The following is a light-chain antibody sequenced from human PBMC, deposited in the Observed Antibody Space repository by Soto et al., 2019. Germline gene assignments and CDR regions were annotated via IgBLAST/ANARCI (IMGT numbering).Light chain of an antibody. J-gene: IGKJ1*01. CDR1: QTVSTNF. CDR2: VAS. Sequence: EIVLTQSPGTLSLSPGERATLSCRASQTVSTNFLAWYQQKPGQAPRPLIYVASSRATGTPDRFSGSGSGTDFTLTISRLEPEDFGVFFCQQYGNSPLTFGQGTKVEIK. CDR3: QQYGNSPLT. V-gene: IGKV3-20*01.